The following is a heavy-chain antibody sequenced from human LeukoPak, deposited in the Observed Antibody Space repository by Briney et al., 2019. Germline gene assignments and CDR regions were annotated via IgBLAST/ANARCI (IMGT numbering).Heavy chain of an antibody. CDR1: GGTFSSYA. CDR2: IIPILGIA. Sequence: SVKVSCKASGGTFSSYAISWVRQAPGQGLEWMGRIIPILGIANYAQKFQGRVTITADKSTSTAYMELSSLRSEDTAVYYCARRVATSGFDIWGQGTMVTVSS. CDR3: ARRVATSGFDI. D-gene: IGHD5-12*01. V-gene: IGHV1-69*04. J-gene: IGHJ3*02.